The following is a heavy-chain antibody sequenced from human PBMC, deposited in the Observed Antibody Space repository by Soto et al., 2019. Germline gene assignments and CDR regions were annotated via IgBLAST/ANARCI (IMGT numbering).Heavy chain of an antibody. D-gene: IGHD6-19*01. CDR1: GFTFSSYG. CDR2: IWYDGSNK. J-gene: IGHJ3*01. V-gene: IGHV3-33*01. CDR3: ARDLIAVAGSCYPGDV. Sequence: GGSLRLSCAASGFTFSSYGMHWVRQAPGKGLEWVAVIWYDGSNKYYADYVKGRFTISRDNSKNTLYLQMNSLRAEDTAVYYCARDLIAVAGSCYPGDVWGQGTTVTVS.